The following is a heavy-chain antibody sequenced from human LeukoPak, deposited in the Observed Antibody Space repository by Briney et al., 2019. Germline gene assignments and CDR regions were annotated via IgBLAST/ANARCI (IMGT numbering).Heavy chain of an antibody. V-gene: IGHV3-23*01. Sequence: PGGSLRLSCEASGFTFSAYAMTWVRQAPGKGLEWVSSIGSDNKPHYSESVKGRFAISRDNSRNTLYLQMNSLRAEDTAVYYCAREKYAGYYFDCWGQGALVTVSS. CDR2: IGSDNKP. D-gene: IGHD2-8*01. J-gene: IGHJ4*02. CDR3: AREKYAGYYFDC. CDR1: GFTFSAYA.